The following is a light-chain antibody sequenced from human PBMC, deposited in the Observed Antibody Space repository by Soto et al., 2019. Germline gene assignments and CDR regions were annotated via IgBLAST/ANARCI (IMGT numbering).Light chain of an antibody. J-gene: IGKJ4*02. CDR3: QQYGSSPPLA. Sequence: IVLTQSPGTLSLSPGERATLSCSASQTVSSNSLAWYQQKPGQAPRLLLYGASGRATGSPDRFSGSGPATDFVLTINRREPEDFAIYFCQQYGSSPPLAFAGGTHVEIK. V-gene: IGKV3-20*01. CDR1: QTVSSNS. CDR2: GAS.